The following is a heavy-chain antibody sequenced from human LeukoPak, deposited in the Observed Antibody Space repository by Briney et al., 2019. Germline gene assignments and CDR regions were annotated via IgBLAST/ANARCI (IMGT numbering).Heavy chain of an antibody. CDR1: GGSISSDFYY. CDR2: IYYSGST. V-gene: IGHV4-39*01. CDR3: ARQVPGSVTLDY. J-gene: IGHJ4*02. Sequence: PSETLSLTCTVPGGSISSDFYYWGWIRQPPGKGLEWIGSIYYSGSTLYTPSLKSRVTMSVDTSKNQFSLQLSSVTAADTAVYYCARQVPGSVTLDYWGQGTLVTVSS. D-gene: IGHD1-14*01.